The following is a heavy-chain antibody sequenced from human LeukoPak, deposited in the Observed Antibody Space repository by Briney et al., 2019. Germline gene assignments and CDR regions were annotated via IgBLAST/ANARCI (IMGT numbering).Heavy chain of an antibody. CDR3: ANSRYDSSGYYGMIGY. CDR1: GFIFSSYS. D-gene: IGHD3-22*01. Sequence: GGSLRLSCAASGFIFSSYSMNWVRQAPGKGLEWVSSISSGRSYIYYADSVKGRFTISRDNAKNSLYLQMSSLRAEDTAVYYCANSRYDSSGYYGMIGYWGQGTLVTVSS. CDR2: ISSGRSYI. V-gene: IGHV3-21*01. J-gene: IGHJ4*02.